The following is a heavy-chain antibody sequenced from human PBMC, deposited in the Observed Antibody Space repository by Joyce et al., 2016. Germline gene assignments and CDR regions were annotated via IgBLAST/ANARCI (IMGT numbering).Heavy chain of an antibody. Sequence: QVQLVQSGAEVKKPGASVKVSCKASGYNFTDYYIHWVRQAPGQGLEWMGGSNLNCGGTEYPQKFQGRVTMTRDTSIRTAYMELTGLRSDDTAVYYCARGDLRTSSPLFWYFALWGRGTLVTVSS. CDR2: SNLNCGGT. CDR3: ARGDLRTSSPLFWYFAL. CDR1: GYNFTDYY. D-gene: IGHD2-2*01. V-gene: IGHV1-2*02. J-gene: IGHJ2*01.